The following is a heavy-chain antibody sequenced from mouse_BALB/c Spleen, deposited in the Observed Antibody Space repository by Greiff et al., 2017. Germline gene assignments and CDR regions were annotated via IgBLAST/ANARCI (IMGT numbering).Heavy chain of an antibody. Sequence: EVMLVESGGGLVKPGGSLKLSCAASGFAFSSYDMSWVRQTPEKRLEWVAYISSGSGSTYYPDTVKGRFTISRDNAKNTRYLQMSSLKSEDTAMYYCTRSQYGNSFDYWGQGTAVNVSS. V-gene: IGHV5-12-1*01. CDR3: TRSQYGNSFDY. D-gene: IGHD2-10*02. CDR2: ISSGSGST. J-gene: IGHJ2*01. CDR1: GFAFSSYD.